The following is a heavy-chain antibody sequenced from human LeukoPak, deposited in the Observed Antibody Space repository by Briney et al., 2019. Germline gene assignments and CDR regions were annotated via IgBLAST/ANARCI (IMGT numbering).Heavy chain of an antibody. V-gene: IGHV4-61*02. CDR3: ARENYYDFWSGALYGWFDP. Sequence: SETLSLTCTVSGGSISSDSNYWSWIRQPAGKGLEWIGRIYTSGSTNYNPSLKSRVTISVDTSKNQFSLKLTSVTAADTAVYYCARENYYDFWSGALYGWFDPWGQGALVTVSS. CDR2: IYTSGST. D-gene: IGHD3-3*01. J-gene: IGHJ5*02. CDR1: GGSISSDSNY.